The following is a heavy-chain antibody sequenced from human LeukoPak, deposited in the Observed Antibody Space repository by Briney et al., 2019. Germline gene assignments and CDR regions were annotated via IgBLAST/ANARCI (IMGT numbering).Heavy chain of an antibody. Sequence: KPSETLSLTCSVSGASLSSYYWDWLRQSPGKGLEWIGYISDTGKTDSKPSLKSRVNISLDMSNKQFSLSLSSVTAADSAVYYCATGYYEPFATWGPGILVTVSS. D-gene: IGHD3-22*01. J-gene: IGHJ5*02. CDR1: GASLSSYY. CDR3: ATGYYEPFAT. V-gene: IGHV4-4*08. CDR2: ISDTGKT.